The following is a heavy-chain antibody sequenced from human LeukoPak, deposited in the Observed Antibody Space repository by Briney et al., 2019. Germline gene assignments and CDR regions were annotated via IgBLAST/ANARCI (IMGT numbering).Heavy chain of an antibody. CDR1: GFSFSSYT. V-gene: IGHV3-21*01. J-gene: IGHJ3*02. CDR2: ISSSSTYI. Sequence: KSGGSLRPSCAASGFSFSSYTMNRVRQAPGKGLEWVSSISSSSTYIYYADSVKGRFTISRDNAKNSLSLQMNSLRAEDTAVYYCARDVYDSSGFSGAFDIWGQGTMVTVSS. CDR3: ARDVYDSSGFSGAFDI. D-gene: IGHD3-22*01.